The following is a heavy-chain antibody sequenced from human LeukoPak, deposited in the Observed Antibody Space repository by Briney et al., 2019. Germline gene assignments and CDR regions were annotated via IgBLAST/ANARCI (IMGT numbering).Heavy chain of an antibody. CDR3: ARDFYQGKAYGMDV. CDR1: GFTFSSYA. J-gene: IGHJ6*02. D-gene: IGHD2-2*01. Sequence: GGSLRLSCAASGFTFSSYAMHWVRQAPGKGLEWVAVISYDGSNKYYADSVKGRFTISRDNSKNTLYLQMNSLRAEDTAVYYCARDFYQGKAYGMDVWSQGTTVTVSS. CDR2: ISYDGSNK. V-gene: IGHV3-30-3*01.